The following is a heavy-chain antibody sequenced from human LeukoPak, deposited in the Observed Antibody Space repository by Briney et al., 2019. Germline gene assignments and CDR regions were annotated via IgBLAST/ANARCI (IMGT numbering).Heavy chain of an antibody. CDR1: GDSISSYY. Sequence: SETLSLTCTVSGDSISSYYWSWIRQPPGKGLEWIGNIYYSGSTNYNPSLKSRVTISVDTSKNQFSLKLSSVTAADTAVYYCARQTTFSSGRLNYYYYYMDVWGKGTTVTVSS. J-gene: IGHJ6*03. CDR2: IYYSGST. V-gene: IGHV4-59*08. CDR3: ARQTTFSSGRLNYYYYYMDV. D-gene: IGHD6-19*01.